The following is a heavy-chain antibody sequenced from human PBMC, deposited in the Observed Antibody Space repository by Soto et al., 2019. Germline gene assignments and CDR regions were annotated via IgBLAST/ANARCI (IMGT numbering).Heavy chain of an antibody. V-gene: IGHV4-59*01. CDR1: GGSINNYY. CDR2: IYYSGST. Sequence: QVQLQESGPGLVKPSETLSLTCSVSGGSINNYYWSWLRQPPGKGLEWIAYIYYSGSTTYNPSLKSRATISVDTSRNQFSLPVNSVTAADTAVYYCAREGSESPGMIWGQGTMVTVSS. D-gene: IGHD3-10*01. J-gene: IGHJ3*02. CDR3: AREGSESPGMI.